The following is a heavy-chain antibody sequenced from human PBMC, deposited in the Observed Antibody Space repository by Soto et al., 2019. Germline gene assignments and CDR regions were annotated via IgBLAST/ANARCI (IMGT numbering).Heavy chain of an antibody. J-gene: IGHJ4*02. V-gene: IGHV3-53*01. CDR3: ARASSQPTPAEY. CDR2: IYSGGST. Sequence: HPGGSLRLSCAASGFTVSSNYMSWVRQAPGKGLEWVSVIYSGGSTYYADSVKGRFTISRDNSKNTLYLQMNSMRAEDTAVYYCARASSQPTPAEYWGQGTLVTVSS. CDR1: GFTVSSNY.